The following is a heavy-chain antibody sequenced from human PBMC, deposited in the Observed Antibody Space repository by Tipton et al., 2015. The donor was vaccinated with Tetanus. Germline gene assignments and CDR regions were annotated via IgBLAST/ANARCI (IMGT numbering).Heavy chain of an antibody. D-gene: IGHD1-14*01. Sequence: TLSLTCTVTPSPTSRNYCSLTRMHVAKGTGRVAHFYNGITHYTPSLKSRVTLSVDTSTNQFSMKLRSVTAADTAVYYCARGVTEASDVYKSYCRHGTL. J-gene: IGHJ4*01. CDR3: ARGVTEASDVYKSY. CDR1: PSPTSRNY. V-gene: IGHV4-4*07. CDR2: FYNGIT.